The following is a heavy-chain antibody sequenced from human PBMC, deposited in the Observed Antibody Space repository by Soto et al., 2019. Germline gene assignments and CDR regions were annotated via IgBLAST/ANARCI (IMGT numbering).Heavy chain of an antibody. CDR3: ARDKSGAVTSPGDY. Sequence: QVQLVQSGGEVKKPGASAKVSCKASGYTFTGYGVSWVRQAPGQGLEWMGWISAYNGNTDYAQKVQGRVTMTTDTSTSTAYMELTSLRSDDTAVYYCARDKSGAVTSPGDYWGQGTLVTVSS. J-gene: IGHJ4*02. CDR2: ISAYNGNT. D-gene: IGHD2-8*02. CDR1: GYTFTGYG. V-gene: IGHV1-18*01.